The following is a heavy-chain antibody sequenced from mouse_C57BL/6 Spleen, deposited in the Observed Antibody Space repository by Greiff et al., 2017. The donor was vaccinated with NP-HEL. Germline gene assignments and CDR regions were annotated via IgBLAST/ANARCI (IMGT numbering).Heavy chain of an antibody. J-gene: IGHJ2*01. Sequence: QVQLQQPGAELVKPGASVKLSCKASGYTFTSYWMHWVKQRPGQGLAWIGMIHPNSGSTTYNEKFTSTATLNVDKSSSTAYMQLSSLTSEDSAVYYCAREGRGYFDYWGQGTTLTVSS. CDR3: AREGRGYFDY. CDR1: GYTFTSYW. D-gene: IGHD3-3*01. V-gene: IGHV1-64*01. CDR2: IHPNSGST.